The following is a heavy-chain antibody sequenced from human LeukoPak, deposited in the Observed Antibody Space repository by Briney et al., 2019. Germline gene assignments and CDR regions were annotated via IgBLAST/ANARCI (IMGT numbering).Heavy chain of an antibody. CDR2: IDWDDDK. CDR1: GFSLSTSGMC. V-gene: IGHV2-70*01. Sequence: RESGPALVEPTQTLTLTCTFSGFSLSTSGMCVSWIRQPPGKALEWLALIDWDDDKYYSTSLKTRLTISKDTSKNQVVLTMTNMDPVDTATYYCARIPYGSGSYDYWGQGTLVTVSS. CDR3: ARIPYGSGSYDY. D-gene: IGHD3-10*01. J-gene: IGHJ4*02.